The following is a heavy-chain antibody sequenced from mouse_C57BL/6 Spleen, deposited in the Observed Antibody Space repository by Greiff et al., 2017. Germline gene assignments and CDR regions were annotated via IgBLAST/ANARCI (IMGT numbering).Heavy chain of an antibody. CDR3: TREAYYYGSSYGYFDV. CDR1: GFTFSSYA. Sequence: EVHGVESGEGLVKPGGSLKLSCAASGFTFSSYAMSWVRQTPEKRLEWVAYISSGGDYIYYADTVKGRFTISRDNARNTLYLQMSSLKSEDTAMYYCTREAYYYGSSYGYFDVWGTGTTVTVSS. V-gene: IGHV5-9-1*02. CDR2: ISSGGDYI. J-gene: IGHJ1*03. D-gene: IGHD1-1*01.